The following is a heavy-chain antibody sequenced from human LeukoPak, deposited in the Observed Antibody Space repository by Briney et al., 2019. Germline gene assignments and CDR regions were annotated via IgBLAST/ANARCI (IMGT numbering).Heavy chain of an antibody. D-gene: IGHD6-19*01. CDR2: IYTSGST. V-gene: IGHV4-4*07. CDR3: AKTYSSGLYYGMDV. J-gene: IGHJ6*02. Sequence: SETLSLTCTVSGGSISSYYWSWIRQPAGKGLEWIGRIYTSGSTNYNPSLKSRVTISVDTSKNQFSLKLSSVTAADTAVYYCAKTYSSGLYYGMDVWGQGTTVTVSS. CDR1: GGSISSYY.